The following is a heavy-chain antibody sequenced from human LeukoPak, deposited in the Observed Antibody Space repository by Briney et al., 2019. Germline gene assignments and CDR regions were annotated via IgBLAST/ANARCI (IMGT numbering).Heavy chain of an antibody. CDR1: GFILSSFS. J-gene: IGHJ4*02. Sequence: GGSLRLSCAASGFILSSFSVNWVRQAPGKGLEWVSSISTSGGLSSIYYADSVKGRFTISRDNAKNTLYLQMNSLRAEDTAVYYCAKDWNSGWYRESYYFDYWGQGTLVTVSS. V-gene: IGHV3-21*01. CDR3: AKDWNSGWYRESYYFDY. CDR2: ISTSGGLSSI. D-gene: IGHD6-19*01.